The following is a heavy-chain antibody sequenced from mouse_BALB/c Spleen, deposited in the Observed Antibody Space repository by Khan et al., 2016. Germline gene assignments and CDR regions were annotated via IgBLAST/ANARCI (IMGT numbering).Heavy chain of an antibody. D-gene: IGHD2-1*01. V-gene: IGHV3-2*02. J-gene: IGHJ1*01. CDR1: GYSITSDYA. Sequence: EVQLQESGPGLVKPSQSLSLTCTVTGYSITSDYAWNWIRQFPGNQLEWMGYISYSGSTSYNPSLKSRISITRDTSKNQFFLQLNSVTTEDTATYYCASGNYWYFDVWGAGTTVTVSS. CDR3: ASGNYWYFDV. CDR2: ISYSGST.